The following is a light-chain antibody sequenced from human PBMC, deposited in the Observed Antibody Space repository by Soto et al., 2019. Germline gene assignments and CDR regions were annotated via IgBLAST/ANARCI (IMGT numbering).Light chain of an antibody. CDR2: EGS. CDR3: CSFAGSNTFV. CDR1: SSDVGSYNL. V-gene: IGLV2-23*03. Sequence: ALTQPASVSGSPEQSITLSCTGTSSDVGSYNLVSWYQQHPGKAPKLMIYEGSKRPSGVSNRFSGSKSGNTASLTISGLQAEDEADYYCCSFAGSNTFVFGTGTKVTVL. J-gene: IGLJ1*01.